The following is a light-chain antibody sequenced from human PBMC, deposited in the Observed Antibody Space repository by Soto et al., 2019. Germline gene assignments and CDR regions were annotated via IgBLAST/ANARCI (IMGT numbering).Light chain of an antibody. J-gene: IGKJ5*01. Sequence: EIVMTQSASALSVSPGERATLYCRASQSGSSTLAWYQQKPGQAPRLLIYGASTRAPGIPARFSGSGSGPEFTLTISSLQSEDFAVYYCQQYNNWPPITFGQGTRLEIK. CDR2: GAS. V-gene: IGKV3-15*01. CDR3: QQYNNWPPIT. CDR1: QSGSST.